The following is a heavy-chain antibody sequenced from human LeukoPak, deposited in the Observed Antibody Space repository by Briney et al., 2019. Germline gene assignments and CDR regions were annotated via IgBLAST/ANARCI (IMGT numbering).Heavy chain of an antibody. Sequence: GESLKISCKGSGYSFTSHWIGWVRQMPGKGLDWMGIIYPGDSDTRYSPSFQGQVTTSADKSISTAYLQWSSLKASDTAIYYCARQVSGWYSYWGQGTLVTVSS. J-gene: IGHJ4*02. V-gene: IGHV5-51*01. D-gene: IGHD6-19*01. CDR1: GYSFTSHW. CDR2: IYPGDSDT. CDR3: ARQVSGWYSY.